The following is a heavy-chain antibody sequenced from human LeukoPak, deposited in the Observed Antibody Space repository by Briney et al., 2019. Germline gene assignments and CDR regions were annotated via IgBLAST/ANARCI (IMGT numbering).Heavy chain of an antibody. V-gene: IGHV3-33*06. D-gene: IGHD2-8*01. Sequence: GGSLRLSCAASGFTFSYYGMQWVRQAPGKGLKWVALIWHDGGKRYYADSVKGRFTISRDNSKNTLYLQMNSLGAEDTAVYYCAKERCTNAVCYFGSGMDVWGQGTTVTVSS. J-gene: IGHJ6*02. CDR3: AKERCTNAVCYFGSGMDV. CDR2: IWHDGGKR. CDR1: GFTFSYYG.